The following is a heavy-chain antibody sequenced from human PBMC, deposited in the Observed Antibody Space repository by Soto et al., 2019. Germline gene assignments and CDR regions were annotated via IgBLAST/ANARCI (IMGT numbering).Heavy chain of an antibody. CDR3: ANSQFQLRTYNYFDY. J-gene: IGHJ4*02. V-gene: IGHV3-23*01. CDR1: GFTFSSYA. CDR2: ISASGGST. Sequence: GGSLRLSCAASGFTFSSYAMSWVRQAPGKGLEWVSAISASGGSTYYADSVKGRFTISRDNSKNTLYLQMNSLSAEDTAVYYCANSQFQLRTYNYFDYWGQGTLVTVSS. D-gene: IGHD2-2*01.